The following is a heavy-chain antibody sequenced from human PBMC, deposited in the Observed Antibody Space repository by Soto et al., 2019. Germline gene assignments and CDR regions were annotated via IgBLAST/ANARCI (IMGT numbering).Heavy chain of an antibody. CDR2: SYYSGPT. Sequence: QVQLQESGPGLVKPSETLSLTSTVSGGSISSYYWSWIRQPPGKGLAWIGYSYYSGPTNYNPSLKSRDPISVDTSKSQFSRKLSSVTAADTAVYYCASLWGGSVDYWGQGTLVTVSS. V-gene: IGHV4-59*08. J-gene: IGHJ4*02. D-gene: IGHD3-16*01. CDR1: GGSISSYY. CDR3: ASLWGGSVDY.